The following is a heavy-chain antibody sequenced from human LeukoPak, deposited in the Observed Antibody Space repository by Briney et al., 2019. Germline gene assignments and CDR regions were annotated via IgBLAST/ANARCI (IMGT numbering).Heavy chain of an antibody. V-gene: IGHV3-9*01. CDR3: ARPSEWELYTIDY. CDR2: ISWNSNKI. CDR1: GFTFDDYA. J-gene: IGHJ4*02. Sequence: PGGSLRFSGAASGFTFDDYAMNWVRQAPGKGLEWVSGISWNSNKIGYADSVKGRFTISRDNSKNTLYLQMNSLRAEDTAVYYCARPSEWELYTIDYWGQGTLVTVSS. D-gene: IGHD1-26*01.